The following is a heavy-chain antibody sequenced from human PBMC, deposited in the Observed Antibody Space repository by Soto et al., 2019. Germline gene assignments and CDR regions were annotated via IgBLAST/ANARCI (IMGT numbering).Heavy chain of an antibody. D-gene: IGHD3-16*01. CDR3: ARDAFGGYGNFDY. J-gene: IGHJ4*02. CDR2: IYYSGST. CDR1: GGSISSYY. Sequence: XXTLSLPFTVSGGSISSYYWRWIRQPPGKGLEWIGYIYYSGSTNYNPSLKSRVTISVDTSKNQFSLRLSSVTAADTAVYYCARDAFGGYGNFDYWGQGTLVTVSS. V-gene: IGHV4-59*01.